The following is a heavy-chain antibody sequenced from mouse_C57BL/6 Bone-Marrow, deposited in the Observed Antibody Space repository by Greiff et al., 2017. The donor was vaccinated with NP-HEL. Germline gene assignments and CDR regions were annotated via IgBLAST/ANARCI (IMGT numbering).Heavy chain of an antibody. V-gene: IGHV1-81*01. CDR2: IYPRSGNT. CDR3: ASDWFAY. Sequence: QVQLKESGAELARPGASVKLSCKASGYTFTSYGISWVKQRTGQGLEWIGEIYPRSGNTYYNEKFKGKATLTADKSSSTAYMELRSLTSEDSAVYFCASDWFAYWGQGTLVTVSA. CDR1: GYTFTSYG. J-gene: IGHJ3*01.